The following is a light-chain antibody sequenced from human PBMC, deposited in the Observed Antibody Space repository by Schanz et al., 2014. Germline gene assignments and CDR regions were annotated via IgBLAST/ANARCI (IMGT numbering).Light chain of an antibody. CDR1: QSVSSN. Sequence: EVVMTQSPVTLSVSPGERATLSCRASQSVSSNLAWYQQKPGQAPRLLIYGASTRATGIPAKFSGSGSETEFTLTISRLQSEDFAVYYCQQYSHWPSWAFGQGTKVEIK. J-gene: IGKJ1*01. CDR3: QQYSHWPSWA. V-gene: IGKV3-15*01. CDR2: GAS.